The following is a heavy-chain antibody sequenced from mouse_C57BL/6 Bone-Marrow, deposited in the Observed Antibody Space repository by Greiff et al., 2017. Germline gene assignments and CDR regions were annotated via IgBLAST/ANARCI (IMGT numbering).Heavy chain of an antibody. D-gene: IGHD2-2*01. V-gene: IGHV1-81*01. CDR1: GYTFTSYG. J-gene: IGHJ3*01. Sequence: QVQLQQSGAELARPGASVKLSCKASGYTFTSYGISWVKQRTGQGLEWIGEIDPRSGNTYYNEKFKGKATLTADKSSSTAYMELRSLTSEDSAVYFCARYQGNDGCAYWGQGTLVTVSA. CDR2: IDPRSGNT. CDR3: ARYQGNDGCAY.